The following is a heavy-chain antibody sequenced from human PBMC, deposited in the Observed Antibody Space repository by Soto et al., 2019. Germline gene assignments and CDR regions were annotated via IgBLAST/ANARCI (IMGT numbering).Heavy chain of an antibody. CDR3: ARRDFWSGYPDYYYYGMDV. J-gene: IGHJ6*02. CDR2: MYYSGST. D-gene: IGHD3-3*01. CDR1: GGSISSSSYY. Sequence: SETLSLTCTVSGGSISSSSYYWGWIRQPPGKGLEWIGSMYYSGSTYYNPSLKSRVTISVDTSKNQFSLKLSSVTAADTAVYYCARRDFWSGYPDYYYYGMDVWGQGTTVTVSS. V-gene: IGHV4-39*01.